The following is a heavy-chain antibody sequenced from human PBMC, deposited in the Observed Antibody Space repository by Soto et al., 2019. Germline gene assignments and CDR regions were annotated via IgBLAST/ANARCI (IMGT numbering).Heavy chain of an antibody. Sequence: GPSVKVSCKSSGYSFTGYYMHWVRQAPGQGLEWMGWINPNSGVTDYAQRFQGRVTMTRDTSINTAYMEMSRLRSDDTAVYYCARNLITGTTVYYYNSAMDVWGKGTEGNVSS. CDR3: ARNLITGTTVYYYNSAMDV. V-gene: IGHV1-2*02. J-gene: IGHJ6*04. CDR2: INPNSGVT. CDR1: GYSFTGYY. D-gene: IGHD1-7*01.